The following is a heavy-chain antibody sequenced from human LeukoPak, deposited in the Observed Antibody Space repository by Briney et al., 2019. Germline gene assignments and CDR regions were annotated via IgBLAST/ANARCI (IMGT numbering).Heavy chain of an antibody. CDR1: GFTFSSYA. V-gene: IGHV3-21*01. D-gene: IGHD3-3*01. Sequence: GGSLRLSCAASGFTFSSYAMSWVRQAPGKGLEWVSAISSSSSYIYYADSVKGRFTISRDNAKNSLYLQMNSLRAEDTAVYYCARVGVSSPSGIFWSGYYEEFPLDVWGKGTTVTVSS. CDR2: ISSSSSYI. J-gene: IGHJ6*04. CDR3: ARVGVSSPSGIFWSGYYEEFPLDV.